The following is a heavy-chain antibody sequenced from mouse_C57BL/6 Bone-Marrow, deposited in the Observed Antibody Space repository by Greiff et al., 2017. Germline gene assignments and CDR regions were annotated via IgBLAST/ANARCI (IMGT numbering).Heavy chain of an antibody. CDR3: ARSYDYDDYTMDY. CDR1: GYTFTNYW. V-gene: IGHV1-64*01. D-gene: IGHD2-4*01. Sequence: QVQLQQPGAELVKPGASVKLSCKASGYTFTNYWMHWVKQRPGQGLEWIGMMHPNGGSPDYNEKFKSEATLSVDKSSRTAYMVLSSLTSEDSAVYYCARSYDYDDYTMDYWGQGTSVTVSS. J-gene: IGHJ4*01. CDR2: MHPNGGSP.